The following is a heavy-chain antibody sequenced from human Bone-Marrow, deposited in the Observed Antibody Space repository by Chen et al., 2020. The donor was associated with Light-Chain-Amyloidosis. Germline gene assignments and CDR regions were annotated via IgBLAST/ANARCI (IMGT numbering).Heavy chain of an antibody. CDR1: GFTFSSYW. CDR2: INSDGSST. J-gene: IGHJ4*02. Sequence: GLVQPGGSLRLSCAASGFTFSSYWMHWVRQAPGKGLVWVSRINSDGSSTSYADSVKGRFTISRDNAKNTLYLQMNSPRAEDTAVYYCARAPYSGSYSDYWGQGTLVTVSS. D-gene: IGHD1-26*01. CDR3: ARAPYSGSYSDY. V-gene: IGHV3-74*01.